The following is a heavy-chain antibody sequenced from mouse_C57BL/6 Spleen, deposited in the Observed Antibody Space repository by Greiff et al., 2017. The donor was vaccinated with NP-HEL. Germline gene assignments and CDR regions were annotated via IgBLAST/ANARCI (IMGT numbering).Heavy chain of an antibody. CDR2: INPSSGYT. D-gene: IGHD1-1*01. Sequence: LVESGAELARPGASVKMSCKASGYTFTSYTMHWVKQRPGQGLEWIGYINPSSGYTKYNQKFKDKATLTADKSSSTAYMQLSSLTSEDSAVYYCARFTTVVDDAMDYWGQGTSVTVSS. V-gene: IGHV1-4*01. CDR1: GYTFTSYT. CDR3: ARFTTVVDDAMDY. J-gene: IGHJ4*01.